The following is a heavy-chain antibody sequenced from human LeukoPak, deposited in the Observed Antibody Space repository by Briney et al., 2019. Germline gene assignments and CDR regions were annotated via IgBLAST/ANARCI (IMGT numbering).Heavy chain of an antibody. CDR2: LFYTGRT. CDR3: TRQLTTVSRGGWFDP. CDR1: GGSVTSFY. Sequence: SETLSLTCNVSGGSVTSFYWSWIRQSPGKGLEWIGDLFYTGRTNYNPSIKSRVSISADTSKNQFSLRLSSVTAADTAVYYCTRQLTTVSRGGWFDPWGQGTLVTVSS. D-gene: IGHD4-17*01. J-gene: IGHJ5*02. V-gene: IGHV4-59*08.